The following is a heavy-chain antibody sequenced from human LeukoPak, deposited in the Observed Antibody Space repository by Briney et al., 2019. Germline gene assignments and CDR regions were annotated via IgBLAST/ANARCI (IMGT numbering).Heavy chain of an antibody. V-gene: IGHV5-51*01. CDR1: GYSFTSYW. D-gene: IGHD2-15*01. CDR2: IYPGDSDT. J-gene: IGHJ5*02. Sequence: GESLKISCKGSGYSFTSYWIGWVRQMPGKGLEWMGTIYPGDSDTTYSPSFQGQVTISADKSISTAYLQWSSLKASDTAMYYCARHDCGGGSCYGWFDPWGQGTLVTVSS. CDR3: ARHDCGGGSCYGWFDP.